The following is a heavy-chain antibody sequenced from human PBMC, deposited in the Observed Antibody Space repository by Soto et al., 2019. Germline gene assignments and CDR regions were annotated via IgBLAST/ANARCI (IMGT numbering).Heavy chain of an antibody. CDR3: ARDWDPDLRGAFDI. J-gene: IGHJ3*02. CDR1: GFTFSSYA. D-gene: IGHD3-10*01. Sequence: GGSLRLSCAASGFTFSSYAMHWVRQAPGKGLEWVAVISYDGSNKYYADSVKGRFTISRDNSKNTLYLQMNSLRAEDTAVYSCARDWDPDLRGAFDIWGQGTMVTVSS. CDR2: ISYDGSNK. V-gene: IGHV3-30*04.